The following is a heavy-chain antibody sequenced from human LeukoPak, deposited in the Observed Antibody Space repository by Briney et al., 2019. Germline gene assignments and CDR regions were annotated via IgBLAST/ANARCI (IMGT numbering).Heavy chain of an antibody. D-gene: IGHD5-24*01. Sequence: GASVKVSCKASGYTFTSHYMHWVRQAPGQGLEWMGIINPSGGSTSYAQKFQGRVTMTRDMSTSTVYMELSSLRSEDTAVYYCARVFDGYTVDHWGQGTLVTVSS. J-gene: IGHJ4*02. CDR2: INPSGGST. CDR3: ARVFDGYTVDH. CDR1: GYTFTSHY. V-gene: IGHV1-46*01.